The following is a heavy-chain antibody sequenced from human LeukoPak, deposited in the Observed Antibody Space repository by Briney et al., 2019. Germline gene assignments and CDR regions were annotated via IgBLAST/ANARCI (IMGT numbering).Heavy chain of an antibody. Sequence: GGSLRLSCAASGFTFSTYNMNWVRQAPGKGLEWISYVNADSSTIQYADSVRGRFTTSRDNAKNSLYLQMNSLRAEDTAVYYCVRDNSRGQSLGVIYWGQGSLVTVSS. CDR1: GFTFSTYN. CDR2: VNADSSTI. V-gene: IGHV3-48*01. D-gene: IGHD3-22*01. J-gene: IGHJ4*02. CDR3: VRDNSRGQSLGVIY.